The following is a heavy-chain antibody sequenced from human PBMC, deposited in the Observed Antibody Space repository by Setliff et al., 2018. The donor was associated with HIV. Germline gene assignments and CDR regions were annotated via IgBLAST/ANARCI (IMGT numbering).Heavy chain of an antibody. D-gene: IGHD2-15*01. CDR2: IYYSGST. CDR1: GGSISSGGYY. V-gene: IGHV4-31*01. J-gene: IGHJ4*02. CDR3: ARDDRCSGDTCYYY. Sequence: PSETLSLTCTVSGGSISSGGYYWSWIRQHPGKGLEWIGYIYYSGSTYYNPSLKSLVTISVDTSKNQFSLRLTSVAATDTAVYYCARDDRCSGDTCYYYWGQGALVTVSS.